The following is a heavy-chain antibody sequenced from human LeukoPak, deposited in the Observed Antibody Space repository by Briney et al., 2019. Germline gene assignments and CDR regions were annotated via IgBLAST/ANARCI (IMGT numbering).Heavy chain of an antibody. Sequence: PSETLSLTYAVYGGSFSGYYWSWIRQPPGKGLEWIGEINHSGSTNYNPSLKSRVTISVDTSKNQFSLQLNSVTPEDTAMYYCAREGDDSDGFDIWGQGTMVTVSS. J-gene: IGHJ3*02. V-gene: IGHV4-34*01. CDR3: AREGDDSDGFDI. CDR1: GGSFSGYY. D-gene: IGHD2-15*01. CDR2: INHSGST.